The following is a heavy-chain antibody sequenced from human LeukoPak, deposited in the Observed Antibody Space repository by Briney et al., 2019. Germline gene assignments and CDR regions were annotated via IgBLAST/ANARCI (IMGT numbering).Heavy chain of an antibody. V-gene: IGHV4-34*01. CDR2: INHSGST. D-gene: IGHD3-9*01. Sequence: SGTLSLTCAVYGGSFSGYYWSWIRQPPGKGLEWIGEINHSGSTNYNPSLKSRVTISVDTSKNQFSLKLSSVTAADTAVYYCARGLNYDILTGYYCPPYFQHWGQGTLVTVSS. J-gene: IGHJ1*01. CDR3: ARGLNYDILTGYYCPPYFQH. CDR1: GGSFSGYY.